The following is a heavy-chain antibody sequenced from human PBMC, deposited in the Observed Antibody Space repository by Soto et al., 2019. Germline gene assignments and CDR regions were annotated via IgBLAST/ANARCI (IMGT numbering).Heavy chain of an antibody. J-gene: IGHJ5*02. CDR1: GDSVSSNTVA. CDR2: TYYRSKWYD. Sequence: SQTLSLTCAISGDSVSSNTVAWNWIRQSPSRGLEWLGRTYYRSKWYDDYAESVKSRITINPDTSKNQFSLHLNSVTLEDTAVYYCARSWCGQRIHWFDTWGQGTLVTISS. V-gene: IGHV6-1*01. CDR3: ARSWCGQRIHWFDT. D-gene: IGHD6-25*01.